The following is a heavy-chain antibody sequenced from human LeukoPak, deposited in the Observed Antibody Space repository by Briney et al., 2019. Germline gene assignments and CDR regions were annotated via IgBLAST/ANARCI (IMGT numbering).Heavy chain of an antibody. Sequence: ASETLSLTCGVSGMSLSDYYWTWIRQSPGKGLEWIGEINHSGSANYNPSLASRVTISVDTSKDQFSLNLASVTAADTAVYYCAREGYSSSHLDYWGQGALVTVSS. CDR2: INHSGSA. CDR3: AREGYSSSHLDY. D-gene: IGHD6-6*01. V-gene: IGHV4-34*01. J-gene: IGHJ4*02. CDR1: GMSLSDYY.